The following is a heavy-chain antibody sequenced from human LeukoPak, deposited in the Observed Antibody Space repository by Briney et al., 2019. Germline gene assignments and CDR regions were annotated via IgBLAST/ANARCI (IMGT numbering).Heavy chain of an antibody. Sequence: SQTLSLTCTASGGSISSGGYYWSWIRQHPGKGLEWIGYIYYSGSTYYNPSLKSRVTISVDTSKNQFPLKLSSVTAADTAVYYCARDVVYYSSGFDYWGQGTLVTVSS. J-gene: IGHJ4*02. V-gene: IGHV4-31*03. CDR2: IYYSGST. D-gene: IGHD3-22*01. CDR1: GGSISSGGYY. CDR3: ARDVVYYSSGFDY.